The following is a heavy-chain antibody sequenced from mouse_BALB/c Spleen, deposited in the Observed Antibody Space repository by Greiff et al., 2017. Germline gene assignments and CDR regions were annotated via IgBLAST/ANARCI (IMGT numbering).Heavy chain of an antibody. CDR3: ARANYRYDDWYFDV. V-gene: IGHV7-3*02. CDR1: GFTFTDYY. D-gene: IGHD2-14*01. CDR2: IRNKANGYTT. J-gene: IGHJ1*01. Sequence: EVKLQESGGGLVQPGGSLRLSCATSGFTFTDYYMSWVRQPPGKALEWLGFIRNKANGYTTEYSASVKGRFTISRDNSQSILYLQMNTLRAEDSATYYCARANYRYDDWYFDVWGAGTTVTVSS.